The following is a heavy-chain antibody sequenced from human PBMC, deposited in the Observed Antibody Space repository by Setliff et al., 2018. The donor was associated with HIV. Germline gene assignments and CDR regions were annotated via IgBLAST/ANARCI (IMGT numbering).Heavy chain of an antibody. J-gene: IGHJ6*03. CDR2: IYYSGST. CDR1: GGAISSRSYY. CDR3: SKISNLYNYMDA. V-gene: IGHV4-39*07. Sequence: PSETLSLTCTVSGGAISSRSYYWGWIRQPPAKGLEWIGSIYYSGSTYYNPSLKSRVTFSLDTSKNQFSLRLSSVTAADTAVYYCSKISNLYNYMDAWGKGTSVTVSS.